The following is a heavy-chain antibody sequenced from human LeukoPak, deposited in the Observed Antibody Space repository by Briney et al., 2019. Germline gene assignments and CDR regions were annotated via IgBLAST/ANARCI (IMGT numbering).Heavy chain of an antibody. V-gene: IGHV4-38-2*01. CDR1: GYSISSGYS. D-gene: IGHD3-3*01. J-gene: IGHJ4*02. CDR3: ARRKTLFWYFDY. CDR2: IYSSGST. Sequence: SETLSLTCAVSGYSISSGYSWDWIRQSPGKGLEWIGNIYSSGSTYYNPSLKSLVTISVDTSKNQFSLSLNSVTAADTAVYYCARRKTLFWYFDYWGQGTLVTVSS.